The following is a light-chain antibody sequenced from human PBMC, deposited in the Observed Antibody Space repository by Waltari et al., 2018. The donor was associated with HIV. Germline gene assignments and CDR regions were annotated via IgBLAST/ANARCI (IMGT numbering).Light chain of an antibody. CDR1: VLKKKY. J-gene: IGLJ3*02. Sequence: SYELTQPSSVSVSPGQTARITCSGDVLKKKYARWFQQKPGQAPVLVIYKDSERPSGIPERFSGSSSGTTVTLTISGAQVEDEAHYYCYSAADNDLRVFGGGTKLTVL. V-gene: IGLV3-27*01. CDR3: YSAADNDLRV. CDR2: KDS.